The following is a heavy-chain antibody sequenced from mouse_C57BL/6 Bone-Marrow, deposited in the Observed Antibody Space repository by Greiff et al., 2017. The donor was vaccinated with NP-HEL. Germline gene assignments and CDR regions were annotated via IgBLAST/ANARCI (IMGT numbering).Heavy chain of an antibody. CDR1: GYSITSGYY. Sequence: EVKLEESGPGLVKPSQSLSLTCSVTGYSITSGYYWNWIRQFPGNKLEWMGYISYDGSNNYNPSLKNRISITRDTSKNQFFLKLNSVTTEDTATYYCARGAYYGNGAWFAYWGQGTLVTVSA. J-gene: IGHJ3*01. CDR2: ISYDGSN. D-gene: IGHD2-10*01. CDR3: ARGAYYGNGAWFAY. V-gene: IGHV3-6*01.